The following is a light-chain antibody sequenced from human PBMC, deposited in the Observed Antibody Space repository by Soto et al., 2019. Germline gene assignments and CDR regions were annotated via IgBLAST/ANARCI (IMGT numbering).Light chain of an antibody. V-gene: IGLV1-47*01. CDR1: SSNIGSNY. J-gene: IGLJ7*01. CDR2: RNN. CDR3: AAWDDSLEAV. Sequence: QSVLTQPPSASGTPGQRVTISCSGSSSNIGSNYVYWYQQLPGTAPKLLIYRNNQRPSGVPDRFSGSKSGTSASLAISGLKSEDQADYYCAAWDDSLEAVFGRGTKLTVL.